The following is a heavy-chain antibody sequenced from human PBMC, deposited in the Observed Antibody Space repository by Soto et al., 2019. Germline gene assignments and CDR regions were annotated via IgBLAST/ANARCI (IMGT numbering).Heavy chain of an antibody. D-gene: IGHD3-22*01. Sequence: SETLSLTCAVSGYSISSGYYWGWIRQPPGKGLEWIGSIYHSGSTYYNPSLKSRVTISVDTSKNQFSLKLSSVTAADTAAYYCARDSLGYYYDSSGLGSFDYWGQGTLVTVSS. CDR3: ARDSLGYYYDSSGLGSFDY. J-gene: IGHJ4*02. V-gene: IGHV4-38-2*02. CDR1: GYSISSGYY. CDR2: IYHSGST.